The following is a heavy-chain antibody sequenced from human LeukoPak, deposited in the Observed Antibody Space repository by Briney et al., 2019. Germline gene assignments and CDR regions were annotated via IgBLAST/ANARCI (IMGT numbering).Heavy chain of an antibody. V-gene: IGHV3-23*01. CDR1: GFTFSTYA. CDR2: ISGSGGST. CDR3: ATADWESFYLDS. Sequence: GGSLRLSCAASGFTFSTYAMSWVRQAPGKGLEWVSTISGSGGSTYYADSVKGRFTISRDNSKNTLFLQMNTLRAEDTAVYFCATADWESFYLDSWGQGALVAVSS. D-gene: IGHD1-26*01. J-gene: IGHJ4*02.